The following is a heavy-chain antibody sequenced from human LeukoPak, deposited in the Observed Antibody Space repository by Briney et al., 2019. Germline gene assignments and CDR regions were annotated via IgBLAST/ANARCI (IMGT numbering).Heavy chain of an antibody. J-gene: IGHJ4*02. CDR3: ARAHVFSSSSFDY. Sequence: APVKVSCKASGYTFTSYGISWVRQAPGQGLEWMGWINPNSGGTNYAQKFQGRVTMTRDTSISTAYMELSRLRSDDTAVYYCARAHVFSSSSFDYWGQGTLVTVSS. V-gene: IGHV1-2*02. CDR2: INPNSGGT. D-gene: IGHD6-6*01. CDR1: GYTFTSYG.